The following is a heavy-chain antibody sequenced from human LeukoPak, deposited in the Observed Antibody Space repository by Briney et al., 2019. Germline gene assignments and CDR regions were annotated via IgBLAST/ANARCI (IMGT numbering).Heavy chain of an antibody. V-gene: IGHV4-59*01. CDR3: ARNRNWFDP. CDR2: INYSGST. D-gene: IGHD1-14*01. J-gene: IGHJ5*02. Sequence: SETLSLTCTVSGGSISSYYWSWIRQPPGKGLEWIGYINYSGSTNYNPSLKSRVTISVDTSKNQFSLKLSSVPAADTAVYYCARNRNWFDPWGQGTLVTVSS. CDR1: GGSISSYY.